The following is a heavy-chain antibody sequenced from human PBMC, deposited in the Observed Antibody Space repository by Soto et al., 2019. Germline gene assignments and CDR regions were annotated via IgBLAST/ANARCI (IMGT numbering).Heavy chain of an antibody. J-gene: IGHJ4*02. CDR1: GGSFSGYY. V-gene: IGHV4-34*01. D-gene: IGHD6-13*01. CDR2: INHSGST. CDR3: ARVGRGGLQLVGLDY. Sequence: QVQLQQWGAGLLKPSETLSLTCAVYGGSFSGYYWSWIRQPPGKGLEWIGEINHSGSTNYNPSLKRRVPISGDTSKNQFSLKLSSVTAADTAVYYCARVGRGGLQLVGLDYWGQGTLVTVSS.